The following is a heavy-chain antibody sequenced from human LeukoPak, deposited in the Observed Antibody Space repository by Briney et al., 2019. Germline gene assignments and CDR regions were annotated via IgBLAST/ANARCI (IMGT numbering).Heavy chain of an antibody. D-gene: IGHD6-6*01. V-gene: IGHV1-2*02. J-gene: IGHJ4*02. CDR1: VYTFTGYY. CDR3: ARDWSVGIAARRILGY. Sequence: ASVKVSCKASVYTFTGYYMHWVRQAPGQGLEWMGWINPNSGGTNYAQKFQGRVTMTRDTSISTAYMELCRLRSDDTAVYYCARDWSVGIAARRILGYWGQGTLVTVSS. CDR2: INPNSGGT.